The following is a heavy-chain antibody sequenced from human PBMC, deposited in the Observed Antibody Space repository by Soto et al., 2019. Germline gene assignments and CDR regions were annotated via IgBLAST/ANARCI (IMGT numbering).Heavy chain of an antibody. CDR1: GFTVTTYW. CDR3: ARVEGSSGASGDRAVDI. J-gene: IGHJ3*02. CDR2: IKEDGSEK. D-gene: IGHD6-19*01. V-gene: IGHV3-7*01. Sequence: EVQLVESGGGLVQPGGSLRLSCAASGFTVTTYWMTWVRQAPGKGLEWVANIKEDGSEKNYVDSVKGRFTISRDKAKNSVYLQMNSLRVEDTAVYYCARVEGSSGASGDRAVDIWGQGTMVTVSS.